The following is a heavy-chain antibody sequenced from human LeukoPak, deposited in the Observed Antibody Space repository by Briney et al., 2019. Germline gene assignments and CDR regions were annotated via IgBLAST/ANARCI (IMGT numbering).Heavy chain of an antibody. D-gene: IGHD1-26*01. CDR1: GFTFSSCA. CDR2: IRSKAYGGTT. CDR3: TRVPRSGSYFAFDY. J-gene: IGHJ4*02. V-gene: IGHV3-49*04. Sequence: GGSLRLSCAASGFTFSSCAMSWVRQAPGKGLEWVGFIRSKAYGGTTEYAASVKGRFTISRDDSKSIAYLQMNSLKTEDTAVYYCTRVPRSGSYFAFDYWGQGTLVTVSS.